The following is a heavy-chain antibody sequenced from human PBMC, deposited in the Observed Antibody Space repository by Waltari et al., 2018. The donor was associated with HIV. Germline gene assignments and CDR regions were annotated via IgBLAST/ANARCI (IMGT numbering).Heavy chain of an antibody. CDR2: INPTDGDT. CDR1: GYTFAAYY. Sequence: QVQLVQSGSEVKNSGASVRVPCHTSGYTFAAYYIYWMRQAPGEGLEWLGWINPTDGDTGYAQKFQGWLSVTRDTSTGTVYMSLSRLRSDDTATYYCARAESTTWANFDFWGQGTLVSVSS. D-gene: IGHD1-26*01. J-gene: IGHJ4*02. V-gene: IGHV1-2*04. CDR3: ARAESTTWANFDF.